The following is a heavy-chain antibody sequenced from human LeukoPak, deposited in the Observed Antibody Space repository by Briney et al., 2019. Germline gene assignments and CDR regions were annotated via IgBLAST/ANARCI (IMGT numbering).Heavy chain of an antibody. D-gene: IGHD3-22*01. CDR1: GFTFSSYA. Sequence: QPGGSLRLSCAASGFTFSSYAMTWVRQAPGKGLEWVSGISGSSGRTYYADSVKGRFTISRDNSKNTLYLQMNSLRAEDTALYYCAKKIGAPYDSSEAYFLFDYWGQGILVTVSS. J-gene: IGHJ4*02. V-gene: IGHV3-23*01. CDR3: AKKIGAPYDSSEAYFLFDY. CDR2: ISGSSGRT.